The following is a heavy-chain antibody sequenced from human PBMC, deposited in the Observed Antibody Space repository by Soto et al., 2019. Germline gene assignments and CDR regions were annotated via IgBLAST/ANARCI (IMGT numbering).Heavy chain of an antibody. CDR2: IYYDGSYE. CDR3: AKSGGGXYDSNTDFSGRLLTGPS. D-gene: IGHD3-22*01. Sequence: GSLRLSCAASGFTFSNYGMHWVRQAPGKGLEWVALIYYDGSYENYADSVKGRFTISRDNSKSTLWLQMNSLRVEDTAVYYCAKSGGGXYDSNTDFSGRLLTGPSWGQGTLVTVSS. CDR1: GFTFSNYG. J-gene: IGHJ4*02. V-gene: IGHV3-33*06.